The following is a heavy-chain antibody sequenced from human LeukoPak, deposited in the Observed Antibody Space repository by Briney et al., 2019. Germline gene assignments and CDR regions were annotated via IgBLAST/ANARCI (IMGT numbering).Heavy chain of an antibody. J-gene: IGHJ5*02. D-gene: IGHD2-2*01. V-gene: IGHV3-21*01. CDR2: ISSSSSYI. CDR3: ARDYLVVPAAMWWFDP. CDR1: GFTFSSYS. Sequence: GGSLRLSCAASGFTFSSYSMNWVRQAPGKGLEWVSSISSSSSYIYYADSVKGRLTISRDNAKNSLYLQMNSLRAEDTAVYYCARDYLVVPAAMWWFDPWGQGTLVTVSS.